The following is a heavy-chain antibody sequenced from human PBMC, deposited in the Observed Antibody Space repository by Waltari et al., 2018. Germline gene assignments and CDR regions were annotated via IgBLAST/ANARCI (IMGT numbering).Heavy chain of an antibody. V-gene: IGHV3-74*01. CDR1: GFTFRSYW. CDR2: IDFDGTNI. J-gene: IGHJ4*02. Sequence: EVLLVESGGDLVQPGGSLRLSCAASGFTFRSYWMFWNRQRPGGGLEWVARIDFDGTNINYADFAEGRFTISRDNAKDTLYLQMNDLTAEDTAVYYCVRSNYYFDYWGQGTLVTVSS. CDR3: VRSNYYFDY.